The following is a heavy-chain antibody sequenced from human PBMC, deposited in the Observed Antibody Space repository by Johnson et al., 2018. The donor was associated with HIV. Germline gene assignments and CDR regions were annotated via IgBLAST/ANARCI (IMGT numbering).Heavy chain of an antibody. CDR2: ISYDGSNN. CDR3: ARVADWGSAYDAFDM. J-gene: IGHJ3*02. V-gene: IGHV3-30-3*01. CDR1: GFTFSSSA. Sequence: QVQLVASGGGVVQPGRSLRLSCAASGFTFSSSAMHWVRQAPGQGLAWVALISYDGSNNYYADSVKGRFTISRDNSKNTLYLQRNSLRPEDTAVYYCARVADWGSAYDAFDMWGQGTLVTVSS. D-gene: IGHD7-27*01.